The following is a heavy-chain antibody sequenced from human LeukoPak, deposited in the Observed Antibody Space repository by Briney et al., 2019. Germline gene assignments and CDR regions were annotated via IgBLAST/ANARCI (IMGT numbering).Heavy chain of an antibody. D-gene: IGHD5-18*01. CDR3: AREGYSYEVDY. Sequence: GGSLRLSCAASGFTFNNYAMSWVRQAPGEGLEWVSAISGGGDSTYYADSVKGRFTISRDNAKNSLYLQMNSLRAEDTAVYYCAREGYSYEVDYWGQGTLVTVSS. J-gene: IGHJ4*02. V-gene: IGHV3-23*01. CDR1: GFTFNNYA. CDR2: ISGGGDST.